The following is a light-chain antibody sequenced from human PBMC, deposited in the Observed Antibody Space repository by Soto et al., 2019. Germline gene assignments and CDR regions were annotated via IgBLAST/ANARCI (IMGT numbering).Light chain of an antibody. Sequence: EIVLTQSPGTLSLSPGERATLSCKASQSVSSNFLAWYQRKPGQAPRLLIYGASYRATDIPYRFSGSGSGTDFTLTITRVEPEDFAVYYCQQYGTSPPTFGQGTKVEI. J-gene: IGKJ1*01. V-gene: IGKV3-20*01. CDR2: GAS. CDR1: QSVSSNF. CDR3: QQYGTSPPT.